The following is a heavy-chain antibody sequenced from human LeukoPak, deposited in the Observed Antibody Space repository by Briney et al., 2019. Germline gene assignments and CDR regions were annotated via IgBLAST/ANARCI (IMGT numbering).Heavy chain of an antibody. CDR1: GYTLTELS. V-gene: IGHV1-24*01. CDR3: ATGVVVVVAATLPFDY. CDR2: FDPEDGET. Sequence: ASVKVSCKVSGYTLTELSMHWVRQAPGKGLEWMGGFDPEDGETIYAQKFQGRVTMTEDTSTDTAYMELSSLRSEDTAVYYCATGVVVVVAATLPFDYWGQGTLVTASS. D-gene: IGHD2-15*01. J-gene: IGHJ4*02.